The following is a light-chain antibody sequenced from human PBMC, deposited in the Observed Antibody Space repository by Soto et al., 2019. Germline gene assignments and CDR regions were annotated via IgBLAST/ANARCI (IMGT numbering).Light chain of an antibody. CDR1: QTVYTW. CDR2: EAS. Sequence: DIQMTQSPSTLSASIGDRVTITCRASQTVYTWLAWYQQKPGTAPKLLIYEASTLHSGVPSRFSGSGSGTEFTLVISRLQPDDLATYYCQQYSSYSPYTFGQGTNVEI. CDR3: QQYSSYSPYT. J-gene: IGKJ2*01. V-gene: IGKV1-5*03.